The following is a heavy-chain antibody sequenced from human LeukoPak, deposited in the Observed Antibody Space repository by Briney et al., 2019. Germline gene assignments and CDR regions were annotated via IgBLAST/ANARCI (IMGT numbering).Heavy chain of an antibody. V-gene: IGHV3-7*01. J-gene: IGHJ3*02. Sequence: GGSLRLSCAASGFTFSSYWMSWVRQAPGKGLEWVANIKQDGSEKYYVDSVKGRFTISRDNAKNSLYLQMNSLRAEDTAVYYCARDFAAAGTGAFDIWGQGTMVTVSS. CDR2: IKQDGSEK. CDR3: ARDFAAAGTGAFDI. CDR1: GFTFSSYW. D-gene: IGHD1-1*01.